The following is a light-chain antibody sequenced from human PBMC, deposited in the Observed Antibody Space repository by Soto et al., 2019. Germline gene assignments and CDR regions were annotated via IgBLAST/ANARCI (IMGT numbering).Light chain of an antibody. CDR1: IGHSGFA. CDR2: LNNDGSL. V-gene: IGLV4-69*01. CDR3: QTGGTVPV. Sequence: QPVLTQSPSASASLGASVTLTCTLNIGHSGFAIAWHQQQPEKGPRFLMKLNNDGSLKQRDGIPDRFSASSSGAERYLTISNLQSDDEADYYCQTGGTVPVFGGGTKLTVL. J-gene: IGLJ2*01.